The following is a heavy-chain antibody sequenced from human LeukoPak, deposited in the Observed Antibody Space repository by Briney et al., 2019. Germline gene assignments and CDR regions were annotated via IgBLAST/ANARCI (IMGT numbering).Heavy chain of an antibody. CDR3: ARDGDIVVVLNWFDP. CDR1: GYTFTGYY. V-gene: IGHV1-2*02. J-gene: IGHJ5*02. CDR2: INPNSGGT. Sequence: ASVKVSCKASGYTFTGYYMHWVRQAPGQGLEWMGWINPNSGGTNYAQKFQGRVTMTRDTSISTAYMELSRLRSDDTAVYYCARDGDIVVVLNWFDPWGQGTLVTVSS. D-gene: IGHD2-2*01.